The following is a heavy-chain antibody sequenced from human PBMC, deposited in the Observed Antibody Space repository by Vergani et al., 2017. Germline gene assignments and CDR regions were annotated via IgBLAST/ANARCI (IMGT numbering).Heavy chain of an antibody. V-gene: IGHV4-34*01. Sequence: QVQLQQWGAGLLKPSETLSLTCAVYGGSFSGYYWSWIRQPPGKGLEWIGEINHSGSTNYNPSLKSRVTISVDTSKNQFSLKLSSVTAADTAVYYCASSMVRGVKGMGWGQGTLVTVSS. CDR2: INHSGST. J-gene: IGHJ4*02. CDR3: ASSMVRGVKGMG. CDR1: GGSFSGYY. D-gene: IGHD3-10*01.